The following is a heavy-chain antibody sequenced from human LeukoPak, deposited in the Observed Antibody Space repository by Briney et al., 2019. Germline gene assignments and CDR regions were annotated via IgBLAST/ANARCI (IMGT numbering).Heavy chain of an antibody. J-gene: IGHJ4*02. CDR2: IGHRSIDI. V-gene: IGHV3-21*05. CDR1: GFTFNIYG. CDR3: ARASRNGYDY. D-gene: IGHD5-24*01. Sequence: GGSLRLSCAASGFTFNIYGVNWVRQAPGKGPEWVSYIGHRSIDIHYADSVKGRFTISRDNAKNSLYLQMNSLRAEDTAEYFCARASRNGYDYWGRGTLVTVSS.